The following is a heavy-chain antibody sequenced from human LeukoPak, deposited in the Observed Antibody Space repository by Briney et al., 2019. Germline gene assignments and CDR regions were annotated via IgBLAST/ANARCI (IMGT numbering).Heavy chain of an antibody. Sequence: GGSLGLFCAASGLTFSSYSMNWVRQAPGKGLEWVSSISSSSSYIYYADSVKGRFTISRDNAKNSLYLQMNSLRAEDTAVYYCARVIRLGYIVVPAGFDPCGQGTLVIVSP. CDR2: ISSSSSYI. CDR1: GLTFSSYS. J-gene: IGHJ5*02. V-gene: IGHV3-21*01. CDR3: ARVIRLGYIVVPAGFDP. D-gene: IGHD2-2*01.